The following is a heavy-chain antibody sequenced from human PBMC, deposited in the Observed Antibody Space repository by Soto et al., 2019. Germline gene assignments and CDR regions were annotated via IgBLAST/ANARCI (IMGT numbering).Heavy chain of an antibody. CDR1: GGSISGGDYY. CDR3: VSEGPPGHDAFDI. J-gene: IGHJ3*02. Sequence: QVQLQESGPGLVKPSQTLSLTCTVSGGSISGGDYYWSWIRQPPGKGLEWIGYIHYSGSTYNNPSLKSPFTISLDTSKNQFSLRLSSVTADDTAVYYCVSEGPPGHDAFDIWGLGTMVTVSS. CDR2: IHYSGST. V-gene: IGHV4-30-4*01.